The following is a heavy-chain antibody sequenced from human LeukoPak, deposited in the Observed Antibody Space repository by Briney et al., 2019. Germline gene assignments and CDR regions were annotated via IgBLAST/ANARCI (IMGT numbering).Heavy chain of an antibody. CDR1: GFTVSTNY. D-gene: IGHD3-10*01. V-gene: IGHV3-53*01. CDR2: TYSGGRT. CDR3: ARVYYGSGSLHYYYYYMDV. J-gene: IGHJ6*03. Sequence: GGSLRLSCAASGFTVSTNYITWVRQAPGKGLEWVSVTYSGGRTYYADSVKGRFTISRDNSKNALNLQMHNLRAEDTAVYYCARVYYGSGSLHYYYYYMDVWGKGTTATISS.